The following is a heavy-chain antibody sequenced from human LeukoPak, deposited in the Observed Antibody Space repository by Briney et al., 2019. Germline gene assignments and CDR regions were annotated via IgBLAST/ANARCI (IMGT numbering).Heavy chain of an antibody. V-gene: IGHV4-59*01. CDR1: GGSISSYY. J-gene: IGHJ4*02. CDR3: ARRAPSGYSKGRGYYFDY. D-gene: IGHD3-3*01. CDR2: IYYSGST. Sequence: SETLSLTCTVSGGSISSYYWSWIRQPPGKGLEWIGYIYYSGSTNYNPSLKSRVTISVDTSKNQFSLKLSSVTAADTAVYYCARRAPSGYSKGRGYYFDYWGQGTLVTVSS.